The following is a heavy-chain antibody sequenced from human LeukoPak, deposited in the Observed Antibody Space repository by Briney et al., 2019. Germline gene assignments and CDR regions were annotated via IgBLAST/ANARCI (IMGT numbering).Heavy chain of an antibody. D-gene: IGHD6-13*01. CDR2: IRSKAYGGTT. J-gene: IGHJ6*02. Sequence: PGGSLRLSCTASGFTFGDYAMSWFRQAPGKGLEWVGFIRSKAYGGTTEYAASVKGRFTISRDDSKNTLYLQMNSLRAEDTAVYYCARDHRYSSSWDPNYYYYGMDVWGQGTTVTVSS. V-gene: IGHV3-49*03. CDR3: ARDHRYSSSWDPNYYYYGMDV. CDR1: GFTFGDYA.